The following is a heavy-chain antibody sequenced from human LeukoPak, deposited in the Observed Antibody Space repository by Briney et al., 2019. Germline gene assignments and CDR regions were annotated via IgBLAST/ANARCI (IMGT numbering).Heavy chain of an antibody. D-gene: IGHD3-9*01. CDR3: GKTDIYFNPIDY. CDR2: IHYSGST. J-gene: IGHJ4*02. Sequence: PSETLSLTCTVSGGSISSYDWAWIRQPPGKELEWIGFIHYSGSTSYNPSLKSRVTISVDTSKNQFSLKLTSVTAADTAIYYCGKTDIYFNPIDYWGPGSLVTVSS. CDR1: GGSISSYD. V-gene: IGHV4-59*12.